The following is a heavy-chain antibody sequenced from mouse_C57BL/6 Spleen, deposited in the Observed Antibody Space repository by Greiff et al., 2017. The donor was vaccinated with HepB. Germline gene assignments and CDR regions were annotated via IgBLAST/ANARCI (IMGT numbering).Heavy chain of an antibody. Sequence: QVQLQQSGPELVKPGASVKISCKASGYAFSSSWMNWVKQRPGKGLEWIGRIYPGDGDTNYNGKFKGKATLTADKSSSTAYMQLSSLTSEDSAVYFCAKLGDDYDWFAYWGQGTLVTVSA. V-gene: IGHV1-82*01. CDR1: GYAFSSSW. CDR2: IYPGDGDT. CDR3: AKLGDDYDWFAY. D-gene: IGHD2-4*01. J-gene: IGHJ3*01.